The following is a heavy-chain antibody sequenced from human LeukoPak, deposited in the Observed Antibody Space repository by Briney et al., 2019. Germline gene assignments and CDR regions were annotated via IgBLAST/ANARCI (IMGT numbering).Heavy chain of an antibody. D-gene: IGHD3-3*01. CDR3: ARVPGWSGYSSYPDY. CDR1: GYSISSGYY. Sequence: SETLSLTCTVSGYSISSGYYWGWIRQPPGKGLEWIGSIFHSGSTYYNPSLKSRVTISVDTSKNQFSLKLSSVTAADTAVYYCARVPGWSGYSSYPDYWGQGTLVTVSS. J-gene: IGHJ4*02. V-gene: IGHV4-38-2*02. CDR2: IFHSGST.